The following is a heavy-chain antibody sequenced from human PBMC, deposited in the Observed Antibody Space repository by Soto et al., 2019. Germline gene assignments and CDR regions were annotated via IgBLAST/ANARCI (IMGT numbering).Heavy chain of an antibody. CDR1: GVSISSYY. J-gene: IGHJ6*03. CDR3: ARGFERYCSSTSCPRQGYCDMDV. CDR2: IYYSGST. D-gene: IGHD2-2*01. V-gene: IGHV4-59*01. Sequence: SDTLSLTCTVSGVSISSYYWSWILQPPGKGLEWIGYIYYSGSTNYNPSLKSRVTISVDTSKNQFSLKLSSVTAADTAVYYCARGFERYCSSTSCPRQGYCDMDVWGKGTTVTVTS.